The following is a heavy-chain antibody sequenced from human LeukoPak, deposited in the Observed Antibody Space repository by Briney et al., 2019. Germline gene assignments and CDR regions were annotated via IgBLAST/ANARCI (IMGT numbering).Heavy chain of an antibody. D-gene: IGHD4-23*01. Sequence: GGSLRLSCAASGFTFSSYGMHWVRQAPGKGLEWVAFIRYDGSNKYYADSVKGRFTISRDNSKNTLYLQMNSLRAEVTAVYYCAKDRWPRYYYYGMDVWGQGTTVTVSS. CDR1: GFTFSSYG. J-gene: IGHJ6*02. V-gene: IGHV3-30*02. CDR2: IRYDGSNK. CDR3: AKDRWPRYYYYGMDV.